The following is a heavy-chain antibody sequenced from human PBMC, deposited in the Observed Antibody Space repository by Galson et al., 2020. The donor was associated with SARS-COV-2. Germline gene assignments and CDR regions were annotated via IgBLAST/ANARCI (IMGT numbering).Heavy chain of an antibody. CDR1: GGSISSYY. Sequence: ASETLSLTCTVSGGSISSYYWSWIRQPPGKGLEWIGYIYYSGSTNYNPSLKSRVTISVDTSKNQFSLKLSSVTAADSAVYYCAREVAAAGTSDYWGQGTLVTVSS. J-gene: IGHJ4*02. V-gene: IGHV4-59*01. CDR3: AREVAAAGTSDY. CDR2: IYYSGST. D-gene: IGHD6-13*01.